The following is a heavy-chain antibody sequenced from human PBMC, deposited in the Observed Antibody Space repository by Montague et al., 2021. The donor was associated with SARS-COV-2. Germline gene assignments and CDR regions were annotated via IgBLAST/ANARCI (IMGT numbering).Heavy chain of an antibody. CDR3: ARDDPYCTNGVCYTGNWFDP. D-gene: IGHD2-8*01. Sequence: NDYAVSVKSRITINPDTSKNQFSLQLTSVTPEDTAVYYCARDDPYCTNGVCYTGNWFDPWGQGTLVTVSS. CDR2: N. V-gene: IGHV6-1*01. J-gene: IGHJ5*02.